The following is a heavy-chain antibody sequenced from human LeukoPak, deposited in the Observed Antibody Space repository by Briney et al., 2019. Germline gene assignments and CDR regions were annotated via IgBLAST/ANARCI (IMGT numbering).Heavy chain of an antibody. CDR3: ARGPPRYTNYYYYMDV. CDR2: INHSGST. Sequence: SETLSLTCAVYGGSFSGYYWSWIRQPPGKGLERIGEINHSGSTNYNPSLKSRVTISVDTSKNQFSLKLSSVTAADTAVYYCARGPPRYTNYYYYMDVWGKGTTVTVSS. D-gene: IGHD2-2*02. V-gene: IGHV4-34*01. J-gene: IGHJ6*03. CDR1: GGSFSGYY.